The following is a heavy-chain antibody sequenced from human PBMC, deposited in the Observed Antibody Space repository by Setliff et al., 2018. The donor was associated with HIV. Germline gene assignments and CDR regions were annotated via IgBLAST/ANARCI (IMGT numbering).Heavy chain of an antibody. V-gene: IGHV3-73*01. J-gene: IGHJ4*02. CDR2: IRSRAKGYAT. Sequence: GGSLRLSCEGSGFTFSDWTMHWVRQASGKGLEWVGRIRSRAKGYATEYGESVKGRFTISRDNSKNTLYLQMDSLRVEDTAVYYCARDSGTTIGATGPGYWGQGTLVTVSS. D-gene: IGHD1-26*01. CDR3: ARDSGTTIGATGPGY. CDR1: GFTFSDWT.